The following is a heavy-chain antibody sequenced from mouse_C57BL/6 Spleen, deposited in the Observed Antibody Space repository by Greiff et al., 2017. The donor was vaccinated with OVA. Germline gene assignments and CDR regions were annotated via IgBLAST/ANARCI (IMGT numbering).Heavy chain of an antibody. J-gene: IGHJ4*01. Sequence: EVMLVESGGGLVKPGGSLKLSCAASGFTFSSYAMSWVRQTPEKRLEWVATISDGGSYTYYPDNVKGRFTFSRDNAKNNLYLQMSELKSEDTAMYYCARERGPSARGAMDYWGQGTSVTVSS. D-gene: IGHD2-10*02. CDR1: GFTFSSYA. V-gene: IGHV5-4*01. CDR2: ISDGGSYT. CDR3: ARERGPSARGAMDY.